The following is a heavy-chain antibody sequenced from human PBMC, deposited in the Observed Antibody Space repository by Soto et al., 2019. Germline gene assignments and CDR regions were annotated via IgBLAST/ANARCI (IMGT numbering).Heavy chain of an antibody. V-gene: IGHV3-11*05. CDR3: ARREYLGYYYYGMDV. D-gene: IGHD3-10*01. CDR2: ISSSSSYK. CDR1: GFTFSDYY. J-gene: IGHJ6*02. Sequence: QVQLVESGGGLVKPGGSLRLSCAASGFTFSDYYMSWIRQAPGKGLEWVSYISSSSSYKNYADSVKGRFTISRDNTKNSLYLHMNSLRAEDTAVYYCARREYLGYYYYGMDVWGQGNTVTVSS.